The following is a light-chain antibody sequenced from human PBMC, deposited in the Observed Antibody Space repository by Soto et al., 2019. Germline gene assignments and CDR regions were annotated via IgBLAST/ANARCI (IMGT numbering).Light chain of an antibody. J-gene: IGKJ1*01. CDR1: QNILYSSNNKNY. Sequence: DIVMTQSPDSLAVALGERATINCKSSQNILYSSNNKNYLAWYQQRPGQSPKLLIYWASTRESGVPERFSGSGSGADFTLTISSLQAEDVAVYYCQQYYSIPRTFGQGTKVDIK. CDR2: WAS. V-gene: IGKV4-1*01. CDR3: QQYYSIPRT.